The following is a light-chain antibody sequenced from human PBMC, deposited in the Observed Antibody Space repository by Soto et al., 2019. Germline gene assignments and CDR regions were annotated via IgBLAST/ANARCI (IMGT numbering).Light chain of an antibody. CDR2: AAS. CDR3: LQHDSFPPT. V-gene: IGKV1-17*03. CDR1: QDIGNH. J-gene: IGKJ5*01. Sequence: DIQMTQSPSAMSASVGDRVTISCRASQDIGNHLAWFQQKPGKVPQRLIYAASSLQTGVPSRFSGSGSGTDFTLTINSLRPEDFATYYCLQHDSFPPTFGQGTRLEI.